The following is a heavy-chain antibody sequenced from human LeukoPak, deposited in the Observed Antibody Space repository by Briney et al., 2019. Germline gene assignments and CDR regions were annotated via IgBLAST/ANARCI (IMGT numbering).Heavy chain of an antibody. CDR1: GGSISSGDYY. J-gene: IGHJ5*02. D-gene: IGHD4-17*01. Sequence: KSSETLSLTCTGSGGSISSGDYYWSWIRQPPGKGLEWIGYIYYSGSTYYNPSLKSRVTISVDTSKNQFSLKLSSVTAADTAVFYCARVAAMYGDEAWGQGTLVTVSS. CDR3: ARVAAMYGDEA. CDR2: IYYSGST. V-gene: IGHV4-30-4*01.